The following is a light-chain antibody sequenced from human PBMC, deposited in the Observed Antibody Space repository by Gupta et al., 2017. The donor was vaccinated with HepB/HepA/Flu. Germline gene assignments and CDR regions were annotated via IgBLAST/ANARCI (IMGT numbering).Light chain of an antibody. CDR3: SSHAGSKTV. Sequence: QSALTQPPSASGSPGQSVTISCTGTSSDVGGYNYVSWHQQHPGKDPKVMIYEVSKRPSGVPDRFSGSKSGNTASLTVSGLQAEDEADYYCSSHAGSKTVIGTGTQVTVL. J-gene: IGLJ1*01. CDR1: SSDVGGYNY. CDR2: EVS. V-gene: IGLV2-8*01.